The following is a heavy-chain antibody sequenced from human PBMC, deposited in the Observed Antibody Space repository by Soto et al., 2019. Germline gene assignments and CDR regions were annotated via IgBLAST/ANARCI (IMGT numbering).Heavy chain of an antibody. V-gene: IGHV4-39*01. CDR3: ARSSIVPRLLMYPFDY. D-gene: IGHD2-21*01. Sequence: SETLSLTSIVSGGSITSNSHYWGRIRQHPGKGLESIGNIYYDGNTYDNPSLKSRVTISLDTSKNQFSLRLNSVTAADTAVFYCARSSIVPRLLMYPFDYWGQGTLVTVSS. CDR1: GGSITSNSHY. CDR2: IYYDGNT. J-gene: IGHJ4*02.